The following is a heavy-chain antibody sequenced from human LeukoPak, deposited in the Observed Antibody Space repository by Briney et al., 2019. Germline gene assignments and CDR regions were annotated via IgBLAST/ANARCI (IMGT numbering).Heavy chain of an antibody. Sequence: PGGTLRLSCAASGFSFSTYVMSWVREAPGKGLEWVSVISGSGGITNYADSVKGRCTISRDNSKSTLYLQMNSLRAEDTAVYYCATTSSWYDPRPSNVDYWGQGTLVTVSS. J-gene: IGHJ4*02. CDR1: GFSFSTYV. CDR2: ISGSGGIT. D-gene: IGHD6-13*01. V-gene: IGHV3-23*01. CDR3: ATTSSWYDPRPSNVDY.